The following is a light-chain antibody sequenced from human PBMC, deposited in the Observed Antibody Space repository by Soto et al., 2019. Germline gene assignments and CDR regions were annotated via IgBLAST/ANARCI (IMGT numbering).Light chain of an antibody. V-gene: IGKV1-39*01. Sequence: IKMTQSPSSLSASVGDRVIITCLASQSITNFLNWYQQIPGRAPKLLIYAASSLQTGVPSRFSGSGSGTDFTLTISSLQPEDFATYYCQQVNSFPLTFGGGTKVDIK. CDR3: QQVNSFPLT. CDR1: QSITNF. J-gene: IGKJ4*01. CDR2: AAS.